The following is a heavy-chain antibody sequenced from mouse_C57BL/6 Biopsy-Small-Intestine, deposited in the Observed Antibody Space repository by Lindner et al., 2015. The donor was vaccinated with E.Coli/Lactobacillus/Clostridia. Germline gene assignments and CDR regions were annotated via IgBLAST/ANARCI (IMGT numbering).Heavy chain of an antibody. CDR2: INPGSGGT. CDR1: GYAFTNYL. Sequence: VQLQESGAELVRPGTSVKVSCKASGYAFTNYLIEWVKQRPGQGLEWIGVINPGSGGTNYNEKFKGKATLTADKPSSTAYMQLSSLTSEDSAVYFCARGRRSYWYFDVWGTGTTVTVSS. V-gene: IGHV1-54*01. CDR3: ARGRRSYWYFDV. J-gene: IGHJ1*03.